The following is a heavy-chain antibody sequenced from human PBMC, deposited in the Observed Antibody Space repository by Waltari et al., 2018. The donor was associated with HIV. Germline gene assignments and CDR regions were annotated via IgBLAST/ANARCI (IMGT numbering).Heavy chain of an antibody. V-gene: IGHV4-61*02. CDR1: GGPIPSGDYS. Sequence: QVQLQASGPGLVKPSQTLSLTCTVSGGPIPSGDYSWTWIRQPAGKGLEWIGRFLTRGSANYNPSPRGRVTMSLDTSHNQFSLKLTSVAAADTAVYYCARCLDILTGHYHWFLDVWGRGTLVTVSS. CDR3: ARCLDILTGHYHWFLDV. D-gene: IGHD3-9*01. CDR2: FLTRGSA. J-gene: IGHJ2*01.